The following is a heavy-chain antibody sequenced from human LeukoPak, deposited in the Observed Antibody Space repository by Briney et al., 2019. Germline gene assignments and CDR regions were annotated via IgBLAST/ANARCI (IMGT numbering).Heavy chain of an antibody. CDR2: ISSSSSYI. D-gene: IGHD2-15*01. CDR1: GFTFSSYS. CDR3: AREIVVVVAATRWGRWFDP. J-gene: IGHJ5*02. Sequence: GGSLRLSCAASGFTFSSYSMNWVRQAPGKGLEWVSSISSSSSYIYYADSVKGRFTISRDNAKNSLYLQMNSLRAEDTAVYYCAREIVVVVAATRWGRWFDPWGQGTLVTVSS. V-gene: IGHV3-21*01.